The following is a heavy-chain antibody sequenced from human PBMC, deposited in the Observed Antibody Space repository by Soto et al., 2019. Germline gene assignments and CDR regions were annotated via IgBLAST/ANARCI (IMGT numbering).Heavy chain of an antibody. CDR3: AREKGYISGPKNFDY. J-gene: IGHJ4*02. Sequence: LSLTCTVSGASISSGDYFWSWIRQSPGKGLEWIGYIYDSGSSYYNPSLKSRVTMSVDTSKNQFSLKLSSVTAADTAVYYCAREKGYISGPKNFDYWGQGTLVTVSS. D-gene: IGHD5-12*01. CDR1: GASISSGDYF. V-gene: IGHV4-30-4*01. CDR2: IYDSGSS.